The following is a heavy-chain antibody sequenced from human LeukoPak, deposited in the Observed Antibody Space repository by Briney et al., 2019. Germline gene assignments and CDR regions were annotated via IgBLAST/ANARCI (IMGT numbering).Heavy chain of an antibody. Sequence: QPGGSLRLSCAASGFTFSSYAMMWVRQAPGKGLEGVSAISGSGGSTYYADSVKGRFTISRDNSKNTLYLQMNSLRAEDTAVHYCAKEHPRRSGSYFDYWGQGTLVTVSS. CDR2: ISGSGGST. D-gene: IGHD1-26*01. CDR3: AKEHPRRSGSYFDY. J-gene: IGHJ4*02. CDR1: GFTFSSYA. V-gene: IGHV3-23*01.